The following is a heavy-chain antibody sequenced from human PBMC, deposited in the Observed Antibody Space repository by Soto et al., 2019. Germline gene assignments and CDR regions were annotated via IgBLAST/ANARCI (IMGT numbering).Heavy chain of an antibody. CDR2: LSAYNGNT. D-gene: IGHD2-2*01. V-gene: IGHV1-18*01. J-gene: IGHJ5*02. CDR3: ARDGYQLRPFDP. Sequence: QVQLVQSGAEGKKPGASGKVSCKASGYTFTSHGISWVRQAPGQGLEWMGWLSAYNGNTNDTQKLKGRVTMTTDPSTSTAYMELRRLGSDDTAVYSGARDGYQLRPFDPWGQGTLVAFSS. CDR1: GYTFTSHG.